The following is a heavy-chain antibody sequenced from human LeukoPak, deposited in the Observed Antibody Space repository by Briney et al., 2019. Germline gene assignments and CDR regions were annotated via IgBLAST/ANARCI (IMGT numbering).Heavy chain of an antibody. CDR3: ARAGSTSHYTDNYYMDV. J-gene: IGHJ6*03. D-gene: IGHD2-2*02. CDR2: ISSSGSTI. CDR1: GFTFSDYY. V-gene: IGHV3-11*01. Sequence: KTGGSLRLSCAASGFTFSDYYMSWIRQAPGKGLEWVSYISSSGSTIYYADSVKGRFTISRDNAKNSLYLQMNSLRAEDTAVYYCARAGSTSHYTDNYYMDVWGKGTTVTVSS.